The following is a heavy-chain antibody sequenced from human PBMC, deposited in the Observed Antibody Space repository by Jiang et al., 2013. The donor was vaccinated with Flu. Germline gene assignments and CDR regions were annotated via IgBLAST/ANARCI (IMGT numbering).Heavy chain of an antibody. J-gene: IGHJ5*02. Sequence: TFTSYAMHWVRQAPGQRLEWMGWINAGNGNTKYSQKFQGRVTITRDTSASTAYMELSSLRSEDTAVYYCARAGLITMIVVVNEDNWFDPWGQGTLVTVSS. D-gene: IGHD3-22*01. CDR2: INAGNGNT. CDR3: ARAGLITMIVVVNEDNWFDP. CDR1: TFTSYA. V-gene: IGHV1-3*01.